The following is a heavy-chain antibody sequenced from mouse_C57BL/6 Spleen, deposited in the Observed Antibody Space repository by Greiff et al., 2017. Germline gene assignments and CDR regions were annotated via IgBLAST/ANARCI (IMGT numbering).Heavy chain of an antibody. CDR3: ARLGTTVVVVPYWYFDV. CDR1: GYTFTSYW. CDR2: IYPSDSET. J-gene: IGHJ1*03. Sequence: QVQLQQSGAELVRPGSSVKLSCKASGYTFTSYWMDWVKQRPGQGLEWIGNIYPSDSETHYNQKFKDKATLTVDKSSSTAYMQLSSLTSEDSAVYYCARLGTTVVVVPYWYFDVWGTGTTVTVSS. V-gene: IGHV1-61*01. D-gene: IGHD1-1*01.